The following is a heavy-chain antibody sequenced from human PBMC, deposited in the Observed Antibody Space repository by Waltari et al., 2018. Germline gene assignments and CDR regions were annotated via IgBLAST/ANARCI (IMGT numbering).Heavy chain of an antibody. CDR2: ISYSGDT. V-gene: IGHV4-39*01. CDR1: GGSITTNRHY. D-gene: IGHD3-16*01. J-gene: IGHJ3*01. CDR3: ATYVGASIGTAAFDV. Sequence: QLHLQESGPGLVQPSETLSLTCSVSGGSITTNRHYWGWIRQPPGKGLEWTATISYSGDTYTNPSLKSRVTISVDTFKNQFSLKLSSVTAADTAVYYCATYVGASIGTAAFDVWGQGTMVTVSS.